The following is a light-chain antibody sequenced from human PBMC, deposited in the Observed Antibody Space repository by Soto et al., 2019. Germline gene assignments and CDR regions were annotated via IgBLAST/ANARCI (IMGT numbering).Light chain of an antibody. V-gene: IGKV3-15*01. CDR3: QQYSKWPLT. J-gene: IGKJ4*01. CDR2: HAS. Sequence: EIVMTQSPATLSVSPGERATLSRRASQSVSSNLAWYQQKPGQAPRLLIYHASTKATGIPARFSGSGSGTEFTLTISSLQSEDFTVYYCQQYSKWPLTFGGGTKVE. CDR1: QSVSSN.